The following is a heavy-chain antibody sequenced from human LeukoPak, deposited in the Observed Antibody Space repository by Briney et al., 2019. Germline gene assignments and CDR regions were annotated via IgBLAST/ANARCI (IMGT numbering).Heavy chain of an antibody. CDR1: GGSISSSSYY. V-gene: IGHV4-39*01. D-gene: IGHD2-8*01. Sequence: PSETLSLTCTVSGGSISSSSYYWGWIRQPPGKGLEWNGSIYYSGSTYYNPTIKSRITISVDTSKNHFSMKLSSVTAADTAVYYCARHLIVLMVYAIRPNNWFDPWGQGTLVTVSS. CDR3: ARHLIVLMVYAIRPNNWFDP. J-gene: IGHJ5*02. CDR2: IYYSGST.